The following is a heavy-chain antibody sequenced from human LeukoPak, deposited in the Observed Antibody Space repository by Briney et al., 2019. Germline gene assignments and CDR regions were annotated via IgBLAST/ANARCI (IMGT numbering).Heavy chain of an antibody. CDR2: LYYSGST. J-gene: IGHJ4*02. CDR1: GGSISSYY. D-gene: IGHD6-19*01. V-gene: IGHV4-59*01. Sequence: PSETLSLTCTVSGGSISSYYWSWIRQPAGKGLEWIGYLYYSGSTNYNPSLKSRVTISVDTSKNQFSLKLSSVTAADTAVYYCARQWLAGGFDYWGQGTLVTVSS. CDR3: ARQWLAGGFDY.